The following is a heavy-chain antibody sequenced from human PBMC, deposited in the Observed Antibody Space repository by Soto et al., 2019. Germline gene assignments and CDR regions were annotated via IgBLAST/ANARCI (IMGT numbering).Heavy chain of an antibody. D-gene: IGHD1-1*01. CDR3: ARQGYNWNRKAGYYYYGMDV. Sequence: GESLKISCKGSGYSFTSYWIGWVRQMPGKGLEWMGIIYPGDSDTRYSPSFQGQVTISADKSISTAYLQWSSLKASDTAMYYCARQGYNWNRKAGYYYYGMDVWGQGTTVTVSS. V-gene: IGHV5-51*01. CDR1: GYSFTSYW. J-gene: IGHJ6*02. CDR2: IYPGDSDT.